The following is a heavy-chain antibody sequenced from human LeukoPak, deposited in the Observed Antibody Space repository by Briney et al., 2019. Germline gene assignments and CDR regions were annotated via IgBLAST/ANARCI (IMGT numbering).Heavy chain of an antibody. CDR2: IRYGGSNK. D-gene: IGHD4-11*01. CDR3: AKDREKNDYSVYRYDY. CDR1: GFTFSSYG. J-gene: IGHJ4*02. Sequence: PGGSLRLSCAASGFTFSSYGMHWVRQAPGKGLEGVAFIRYGGSNKDYADSVEGGVTISRDTSKNTLYLKMNTLRAEDTAVYYCAKDREKNDYSVYRYDYWGQGTLVTVSS. V-gene: IGHV3-30*02.